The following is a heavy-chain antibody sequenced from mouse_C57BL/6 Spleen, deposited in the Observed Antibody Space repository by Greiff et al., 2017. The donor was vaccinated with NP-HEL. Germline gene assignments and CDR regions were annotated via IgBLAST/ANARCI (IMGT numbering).Heavy chain of an antibody. Sequence: VQLQQSGPELVKPGASVKISCKASGYTFTDYYMNWVKQSHGKSLEWIGDINPNNGGTSYNQKFKGKATLTVDKSSSTAYMELRSLTSEDSAVYYCARGLGYYCGSSPLAYWGQGTLVTVSA. CDR2: INPNNGGT. J-gene: IGHJ3*01. V-gene: IGHV1-26*01. D-gene: IGHD1-1*01. CDR1: GYTFTDYY. CDR3: ARGLGYYCGSSPLAY.